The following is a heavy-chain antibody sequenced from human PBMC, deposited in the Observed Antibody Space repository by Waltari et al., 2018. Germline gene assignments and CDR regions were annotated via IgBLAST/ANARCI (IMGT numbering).Heavy chain of an antibody. D-gene: IGHD3-22*01. CDR3: VRAYYDGRLDY. CDR1: GLTFNNFW. CDR2: IKNDGSGP. J-gene: IGHJ4*01. V-gene: IGHV3-74*01. Sequence: EVQLVESGGGLVQPGGYLRLSCAASGLTFNNFWMHWVRQDAGKGLMWVSRIKNDGSGPIYAESVKGRFTISRDNAKNTLYLQMNSLRPEDTAVYYCVRAYYDGRLDYWGQGTLVTASS.